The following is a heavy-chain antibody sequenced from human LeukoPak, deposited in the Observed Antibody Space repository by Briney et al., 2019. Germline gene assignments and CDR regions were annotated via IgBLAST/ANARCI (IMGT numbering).Heavy chain of an antibody. CDR3: ARVYYDSSGYYPPVGAFDI. D-gene: IGHD3-22*01. J-gene: IGHJ3*02. CDR1: GFTFSSYG. Sequence: GGSLRLSCAASGFTFSSYGMHWVRQAPGKGLEWVSGINWNGGSTGYADSVKGRFTISRDNAKNSPYLQMNSLRAEDTALYYCARVYYDSSGYYPPVGAFDIWGQGTMVTVSS. CDR2: INWNGGST. V-gene: IGHV3-20*04.